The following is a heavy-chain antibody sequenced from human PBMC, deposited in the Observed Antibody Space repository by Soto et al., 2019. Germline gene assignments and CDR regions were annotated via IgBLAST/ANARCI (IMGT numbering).Heavy chain of an antibody. CDR2: MNPNSGNT. J-gene: IGHJ4*02. V-gene: IGHV1-8*01. Sequence: QVQLVQSGAEVKKPGASVKVSCKASGYTFTSYDINWVRQASGQGLEWMGWMNPNSGNTGYAQKFQGRVTMTWNTSIGTGYMELSSVRSEDTAVYYCARAELGYCISSPCYNIDYWGQGTLVTVSS. CDR1: GYTFTSYD. CDR3: ARAELGYCISSPCYNIDY. D-gene: IGHD2-2*02.